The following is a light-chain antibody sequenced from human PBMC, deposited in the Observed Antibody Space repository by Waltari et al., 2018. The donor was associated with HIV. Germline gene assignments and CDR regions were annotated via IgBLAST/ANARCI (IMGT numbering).Light chain of an antibody. CDR3: QQMDSYPSPFT. CDR1: QGISSY. V-gene: IGKV1-9*01. J-gene: IGKJ3*01. CDR2: SAS. Sequence: DIQLTQSPSFLSASVGDRVTITCRASQGISSYLAWYQQKPGKAPKLLIYSASTLQSGVRARFSGRGSGTEFTLTISSLQPEDFATEFGQQMDSYPSPFTFGPGTKVDCK.